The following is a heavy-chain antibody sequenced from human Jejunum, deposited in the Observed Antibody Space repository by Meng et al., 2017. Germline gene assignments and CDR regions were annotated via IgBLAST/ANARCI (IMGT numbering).Heavy chain of an antibody. D-gene: IGHD3-10*01. CDR2: IRAKGFGGTT. V-gene: IGHV3-49*03. CDR1: GFIFGDYA. J-gene: IGHJ4*02. Sequence: LKISCTASGFIFGDYAMAWFRQAPGKGLEWVGFIRAKGFGGTTEYAASAKGRFFISRDDSKSTTYLQMNSLKIEDTALYYCARERGTITRVRGDVDYWGQGTLVTVSS. CDR3: ARERGTITRVRGDVDY.